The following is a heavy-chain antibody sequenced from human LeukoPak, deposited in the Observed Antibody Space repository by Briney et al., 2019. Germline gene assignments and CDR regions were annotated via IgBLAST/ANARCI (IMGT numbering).Heavy chain of an antibody. D-gene: IGHD6-13*01. Sequence: GGSLRLSCAASGFTFSSSGMHWVRQAPGKGLEWVAFIRYDGSNKYYADSVKGRFTISRDNSKNTLYLQMSSLRAEDTAVYYCARARFSSSWYYFDYWGQGNLVTVSS. J-gene: IGHJ4*02. CDR2: IRYDGSNK. V-gene: IGHV3-30*02. CDR3: ARARFSSSWYYFDY. CDR1: GFTFSSSG.